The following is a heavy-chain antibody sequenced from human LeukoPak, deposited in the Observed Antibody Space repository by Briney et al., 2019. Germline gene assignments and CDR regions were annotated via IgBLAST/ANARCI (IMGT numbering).Heavy chain of an antibody. D-gene: IGHD3-22*01. V-gene: IGHV3-23*01. CDR1: GFPFSNYA. J-gene: IGHJ4*02. Sequence: GGSLRLSCAASGFPFSNYAMTWVRQAPGKGLERVSGISDSGDRTYYADSVKGRFTISRDNSKNMLYLQINSLRVEDTALYYCAKGLGTSGYHDYWGQGTLVTVSS. CDR3: AKGLGTSGYHDY. CDR2: ISDSGDRT.